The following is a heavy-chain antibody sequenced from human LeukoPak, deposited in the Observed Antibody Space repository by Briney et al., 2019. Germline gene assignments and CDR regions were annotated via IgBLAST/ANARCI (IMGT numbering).Heavy chain of an antibody. D-gene: IGHD1-26*01. CDR1: GFTFSNYA. V-gene: IGHV3-23*01. CDR3: ARETGSYNAFDI. Sequence: PGGSLRLSRAASGFTFSNYAMSWVRQAPGKGLEWVSGISGSGDYTYYADSLKGRFTISRDNSKNTLYLQMNSLRAEDTALYYCARETGSYNAFDIWGQGTMVTVSS. J-gene: IGHJ3*02. CDR2: ISGSGDYT.